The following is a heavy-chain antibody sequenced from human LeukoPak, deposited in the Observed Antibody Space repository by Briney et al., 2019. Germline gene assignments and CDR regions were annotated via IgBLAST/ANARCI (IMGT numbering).Heavy chain of an antibody. J-gene: IGHJ6*03. CDR1: GGSISSGDYY. CDR3: AREVVLMVYANYYMDV. CDR2: IYYSGST. V-gene: IGHV4-30-4*08. D-gene: IGHD2-8*01. Sequence: SETLSLTCTVPGGSISSGDYYWSWIRQPPGKGLEWIGYIYYSGSTYHNPSLKSRVTISVDTSKNQFSLKLSSVTAADTAVYYCAREVVLMVYANYYMDVWGKGTTVTVSS.